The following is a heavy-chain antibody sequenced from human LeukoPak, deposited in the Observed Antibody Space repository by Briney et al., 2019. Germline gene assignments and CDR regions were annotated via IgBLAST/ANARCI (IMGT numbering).Heavy chain of an antibody. D-gene: IGHD3-3*01. J-gene: IGHJ1*01. CDR1: GGSIVSHY. Sequence: SETLSLTCTVSGGSIVSHYWSWIRQPPGKGLEWIGYIYYSGSTYYNPSLKSRVTISVDTSKNQFSLKLSSVTAADTAVYYCASVTDFWSGYYTPEYFQHWGQGTLVTVSS. CDR2: IYYSGST. CDR3: ASVTDFWSGYYTPEYFQH. V-gene: IGHV4-30-4*08.